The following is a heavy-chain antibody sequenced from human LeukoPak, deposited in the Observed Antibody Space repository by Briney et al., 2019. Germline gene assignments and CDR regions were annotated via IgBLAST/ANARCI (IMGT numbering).Heavy chain of an antibody. CDR2: ICSTGKT. D-gene: IGHD3-16*01. CDR1: SGSMYSYY. CDR3: ARHGYTASHYFLDY. J-gene: IGHJ4*02. V-gene: IGHV4-4*07. Sequence: SETLSLTCTLSSGSMYSYYSGWARHPAGGGLEWLGRICSTGKTYYNPSLKSRLTMSVDTSKRQFSLNLTSVTAADTAIYYCARHGYTASHYFLDYWSQGTLVTVSS.